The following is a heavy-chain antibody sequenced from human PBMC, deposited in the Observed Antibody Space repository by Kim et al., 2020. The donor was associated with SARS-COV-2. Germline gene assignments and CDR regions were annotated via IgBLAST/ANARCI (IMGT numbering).Heavy chain of an antibody. V-gene: IGHV3-48*03. CDR1: GFTFNLYE. D-gene: IGHD3-9*01. J-gene: IGHJ4*02. CDR2: IGDTGGTI. Sequence: GGSLRLSCAASGFTFNLYEMNWVRQAPGKRLEWVSYIGDTGGTIYYKESVKGRFTISRDNAKSSLFLQMNTLRAEDTAIYYCATNDWRGVYWGQGILVTVSS. CDR3: ATNDWRGVY.